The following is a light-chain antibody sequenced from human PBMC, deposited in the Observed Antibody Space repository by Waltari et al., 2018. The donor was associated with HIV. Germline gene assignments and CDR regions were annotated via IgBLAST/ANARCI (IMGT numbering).Light chain of an antibody. Sequence: QTALTQPASVSGSPGQSITISCPGTSSDIGGYNSVSWYQQHPGKAPQLMIYEVTNRPPGVSERFSGSKSGYTASLTISGLQGEDEATYYCSSYTSGRSLYVFGPGTKVTVL. CDR2: EVT. V-gene: IGLV2-14*01. CDR3: SSYTSGRSLYV. J-gene: IGLJ1*01. CDR1: SSDIGGYNS.